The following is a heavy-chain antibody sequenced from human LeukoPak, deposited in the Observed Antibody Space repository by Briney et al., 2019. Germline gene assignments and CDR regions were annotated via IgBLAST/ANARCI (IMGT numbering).Heavy chain of an antibody. CDR1: GYTFTSYG. Sequence: EASVKVSCKASGYTFTSYGISWVRQAPGQGLEWMGWISAYNGNTNYAQKLQGRVTMTTDTSTSTAYMELRSLRSDDTAVYYCAREYEILTGSQRGFDYWGQGTLVTVSS. J-gene: IGHJ4*01. CDR2: ISAYNGNT. D-gene: IGHD3-9*01. V-gene: IGHV1-18*01. CDR3: AREYEILTGSQRGFDY.